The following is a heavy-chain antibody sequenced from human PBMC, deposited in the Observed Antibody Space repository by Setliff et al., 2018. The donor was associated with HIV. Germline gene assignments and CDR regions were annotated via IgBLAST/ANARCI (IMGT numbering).Heavy chain of an antibody. J-gene: IGHJ4*02. CDR2: IYYSGRT. D-gene: IGHD6-13*01. V-gene: IGHV4-39*01. CDR3: ARHSEYSSSWYYFDY. CDR1: GGSISSSSYY. Sequence: LSITCTVSGGSISSSSYYWGWIRQPPGKGLEWIGSIYYSGRTYYNPSLKSRVTISVDTSKNQFSLKLSSVTAADTAVYYCARHSEYSSSWYYFDYWGQGTLVTVSS.